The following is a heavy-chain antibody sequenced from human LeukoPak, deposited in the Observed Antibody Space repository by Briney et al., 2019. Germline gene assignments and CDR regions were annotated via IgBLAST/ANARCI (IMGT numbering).Heavy chain of an antibody. CDR1: GYSFTSYW. Sequence: GESLKISCKGSGYSFTSYWISWVRQMPGKGLEWMGIIYPGDSDTRYSPSFQGQVTISADKSISTAYLQWSSLKASDTAMYYCARQRYSSSPSTPYYFDYWGQGTLVTVSS. CDR2: IYPGDSDT. V-gene: IGHV5-51*01. J-gene: IGHJ4*02. D-gene: IGHD6-6*01. CDR3: ARQRYSSSPSTPYYFDY.